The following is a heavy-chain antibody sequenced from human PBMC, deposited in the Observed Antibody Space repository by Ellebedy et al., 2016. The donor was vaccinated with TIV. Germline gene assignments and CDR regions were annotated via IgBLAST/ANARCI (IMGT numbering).Heavy chain of an antibody. CDR3: TTDILLGVKSRGA. CDR1: GFTFSNAW. V-gene: IGHV3-15*01. J-gene: IGHJ5*02. CDR2: IKSKTDGGTT. Sequence: GESLKISXAASGFTFSNAWMSWVRPAPGKGLEWVGRIKSKTDGGTTDYAAPVKGRFTIARDDSKNTLYLQMNSLKTEDTAVYYCTTDILLGVKSRGAWGQGTLVTVSS. D-gene: IGHD3-10*01.